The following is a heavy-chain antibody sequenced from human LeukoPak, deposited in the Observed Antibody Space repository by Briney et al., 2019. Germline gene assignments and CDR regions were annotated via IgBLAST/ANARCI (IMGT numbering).Heavy chain of an antibody. CDR1: GGTFSRYS. Sequence: SVKVSCKASGGTFSRYSITWVRQAPGQGLEWMGRIIPVLDIVNYAQKFQGRVTITADESTSTAYMELGSLRSEDTAVYYCARDSNWFDPWGQGTLVTVSS. J-gene: IGHJ5*02. CDR3: ARDSNWFDP. CDR2: IIPVLDIV. V-gene: IGHV1-69*04.